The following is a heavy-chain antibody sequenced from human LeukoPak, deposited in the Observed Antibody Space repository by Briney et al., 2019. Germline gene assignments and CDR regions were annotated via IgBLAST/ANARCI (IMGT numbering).Heavy chain of an antibody. J-gene: IGHJ4*02. Sequence: PGGSLRLSCAASGFTFSSYSMNWVRQAPGKGLEWVAFIRYDGSNKYYADSVKGRFTISRDNSKNTLYLQMNSLRAEDTAVYYCAKDRDRSWAIDYWGQGTLDTVSS. V-gene: IGHV3-30*02. CDR3: AKDRDRSWAIDY. D-gene: IGHD1-14*01. CDR1: GFTFSSYS. CDR2: IRYDGSNK.